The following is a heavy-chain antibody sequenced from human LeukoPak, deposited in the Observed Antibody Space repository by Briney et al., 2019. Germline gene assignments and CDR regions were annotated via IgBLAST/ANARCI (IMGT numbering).Heavy chain of an antibody. D-gene: IGHD3-22*01. V-gene: IGHV4-31*03. CDR2: ISYSGNT. CDR3: ARDWPEYYDGSAYDNSFDI. J-gene: IGHJ3*02. Sequence: SETLSLTCTVSGVSISSVGYYWSWIRQYPGKGLEWIVYISYSGNTYSNPSLKSRVSISVDTSKTQFSLNLSSVTAGDTALYYCARDWPEYYDGSAYDNSFDIWGQGTMVTVSS. CDR1: GVSISSVGYY.